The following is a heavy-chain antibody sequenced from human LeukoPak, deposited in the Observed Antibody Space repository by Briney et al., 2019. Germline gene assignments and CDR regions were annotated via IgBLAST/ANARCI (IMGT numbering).Heavy chain of an antibody. J-gene: IGHJ4*02. D-gene: IGHD2-15*01. V-gene: IGHV4-4*07. CDR3: AREPPVRGGRYYFDY. CDR2: MYTSGST. CDR1: GGSISSYY. Sequence: PSETLSLTCTVSGGSISSYYWSWIRQPAGKGLEWIGRMYTSGSTNYNPSLKSRVTMSADMSKNQFSLKLSSVTAADTAVYYCAREPPVRGGRYYFDYWGQGTLVTVSS.